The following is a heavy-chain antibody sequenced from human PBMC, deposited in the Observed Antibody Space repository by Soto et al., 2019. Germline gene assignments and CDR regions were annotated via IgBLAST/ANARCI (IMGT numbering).Heavy chain of an antibody. V-gene: IGHV2-5*01. Sequence: SGPTLVNPTQTLTLTCTFSGFSLSAGGVGVGWIRQPPGKALEWLALIYWNDDKRYSPSLKSRLTIIKDTSKNQVVLTMTNMDPVDTATYYCAHRSGPEVVFDIWGKGTMVTVAS. CDR3: AHRSGPEVVFDI. D-gene: IGHD2-15*01. CDR2: IYWNDDK. CDR1: GFSLSAGGVG. J-gene: IGHJ3*02.